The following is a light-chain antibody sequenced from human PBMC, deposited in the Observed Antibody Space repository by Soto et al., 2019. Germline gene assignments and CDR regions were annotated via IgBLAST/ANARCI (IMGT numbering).Light chain of an antibody. CDR2: AAS. CDR3: QQSYSTPIT. V-gene: IGKV1-39*01. CDR1: QSISSY. Sequence: DIQMTQSPSSLSASVGDRVTITCRASQSISSYLNWYQQKPGKAPKLLIYAASSLQSGVPSRFSGSGSGTDFTLTISSLQPEDFATYYCQQSYSTPITFGQRGRPEIK. J-gene: IGKJ5*01.